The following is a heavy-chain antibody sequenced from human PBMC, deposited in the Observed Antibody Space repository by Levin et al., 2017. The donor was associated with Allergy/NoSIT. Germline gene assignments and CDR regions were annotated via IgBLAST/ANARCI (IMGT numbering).Heavy chain of an antibody. CDR2: ISSTSSTI. V-gene: IGHV3-48*02. D-gene: IGHD3-10*01. J-gene: IGHJ6*02. Sequence: PGGSLRLSCAASGFIFSDYTMNWVRQAPGKGLEWVSCISSTSSTIYYADSVKGRFTISRDNAKNSLSLQMNSLRDEDTAVYYCARIYGLRSPYGMDVWGQGTTVTVSS. CDR3: ARIYGLRSPYGMDV. CDR1: GFIFSDYT.